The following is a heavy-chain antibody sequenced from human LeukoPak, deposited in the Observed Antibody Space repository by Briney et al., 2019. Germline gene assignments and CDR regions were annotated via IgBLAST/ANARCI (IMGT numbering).Heavy chain of an antibody. D-gene: IGHD3-10*01. CDR3: ARSKGVYYASRSFYNREDF. CDR2: IYYSGST. CDR1: GGSISSYY. V-gene: IGHV4-59*01. J-gene: IGHJ4*02. Sequence: SETLSLTCTVSGGSISSYYWSWFRQPPGEGLEWIRSIYYSGSTNYNPSLKSRVTISVDTSKDQFSLQVSSVTAADTAVYYCARSKGVYYASRSFYNREDFWGQGTLVTVSS.